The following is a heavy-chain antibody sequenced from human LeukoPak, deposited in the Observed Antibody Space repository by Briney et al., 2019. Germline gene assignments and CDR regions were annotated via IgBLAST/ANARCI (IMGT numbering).Heavy chain of an antibody. J-gene: IGHJ4*02. CDR3: ARGGIVVVPAAMPFPY. CDR2: INPSGGST. Sequence: ASVKVSCKASGCTFTSYYMHWVRQAPGQGLEWMGIINPSGGSTSYAQKFQGRVTMTRDTSTSTVYMELSSLRSEDTAVYYCARGGIVVVPAAMPFPYWGQGTLVTVSS. V-gene: IGHV1-46*01. D-gene: IGHD2-2*01. CDR1: GCTFTSYY.